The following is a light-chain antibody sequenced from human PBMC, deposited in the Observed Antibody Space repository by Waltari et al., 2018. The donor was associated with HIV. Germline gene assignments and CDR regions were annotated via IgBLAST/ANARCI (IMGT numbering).Light chain of an antibody. J-gene: IGKJ1*01. Sequence: DIQMTQSPSSLSASVGDRVTITCRASQTISDYLNWYQQKPGKAPKLLIFAASNLQIRVPSRFSGSGSGTDFTLTITSLQPEDFAIYHCHQSYSNPPTFGQGTKVEIK. CDR2: AAS. CDR1: QTISDY. V-gene: IGKV1-39*01. CDR3: HQSYSNPPT.